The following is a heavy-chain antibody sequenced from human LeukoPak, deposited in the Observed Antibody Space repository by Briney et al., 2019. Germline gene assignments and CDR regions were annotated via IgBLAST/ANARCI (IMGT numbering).Heavy chain of an antibody. CDR3: ARASWVPNWFDP. V-gene: IGHV4-59*10. J-gene: IGHJ5*02. D-gene: IGHD3-16*01. CDR1: GGSISSYY. Sequence: PSETLSLTCAVYGGSISSYYWSWIRQPAGKGLEWIGRIYTSGSTNYNPSLKGRVTMSVDTSKNQFSLKLSSVTAADTAVYYCARASWVPNWFDPWGQGTLVTVSS. CDR2: IYTSGST.